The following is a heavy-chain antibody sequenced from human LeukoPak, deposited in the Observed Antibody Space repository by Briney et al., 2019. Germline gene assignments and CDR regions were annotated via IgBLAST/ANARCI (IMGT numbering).Heavy chain of an antibody. V-gene: IGHV4-38-2*01. CDR2: MYHSGST. J-gene: IGHJ4*02. CDR3: GRAAYCSYSTCQSEQYRNVVDY. CDR1: GFSISRGYY. D-gene: IGHD2-15*01. Sequence: SETLSLTCAVSGFSISRGYYWAWIRQPPGKGLEWIATMYHSGSTFYKPSLKSRVTISVDTSKNQFSLKLTAVTVADTAVYYCGRAAYCSYSTCQSEQYRNVVDYWGQGILVTVSS.